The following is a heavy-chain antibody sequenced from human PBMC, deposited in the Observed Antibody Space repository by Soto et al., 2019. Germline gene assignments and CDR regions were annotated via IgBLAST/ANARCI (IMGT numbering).Heavy chain of an antibody. CDR3: ARDNGSSYDFWSGYYIGDAFDI. Sequence: GGSLRLSCAASGFTFSSYSMNWVRQAPGKGLEWVSSISSSSSYIYYADSVKGRFTISRDNAKNSLYLQMNSLRAEDTAVYYCARDNGSSYDFWSGYYIGDAFDIWGQGTMVT. D-gene: IGHD3-3*01. V-gene: IGHV3-21*01. CDR1: GFTFSSYS. J-gene: IGHJ3*02. CDR2: ISSSSSYI.